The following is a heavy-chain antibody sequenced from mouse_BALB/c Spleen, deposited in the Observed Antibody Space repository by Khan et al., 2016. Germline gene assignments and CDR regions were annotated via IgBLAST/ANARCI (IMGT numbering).Heavy chain of an antibody. CDR2: IYPGSGNT. J-gene: IGHJ1*01. CDR1: DYTFTDYY. Sequence: VQLQESGPELVKPGASVKISCKASDYTFTDYYINWVKQKPGQGLEWIGWIYPGSGNTKYNEKFKGKATLTVHTSSSTAYMQLSSLTSEDTAVYFCARRGIYWYFDVWGAGTTVTVSS. CDR3: ARRGIYWYFDV. V-gene: IGHV1-84*02.